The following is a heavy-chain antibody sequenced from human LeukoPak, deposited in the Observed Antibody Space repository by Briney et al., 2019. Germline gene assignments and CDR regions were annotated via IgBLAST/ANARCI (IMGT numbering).Heavy chain of an antibody. D-gene: IGHD3-10*01. J-gene: IGHJ2*01. CDR2: INPSGGST. V-gene: IGHV1-46*01. CDR3: ARDSGVLLWFGEAWYFDL. CDR1: GYTFTGYY. Sequence: ASVKVSCKASGYTFTGYYMHWVRQAPGQGLEWMGIINPSGGSTSYAQKFQGRVTMTRDTSTSTVYMELSSLRSEDTAVYYCARDSGVLLWFGEAWYFDLWGRGTLVTVSS.